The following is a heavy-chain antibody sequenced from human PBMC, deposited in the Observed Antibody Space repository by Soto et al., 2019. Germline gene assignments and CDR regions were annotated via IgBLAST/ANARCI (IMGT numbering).Heavy chain of an antibody. CDR1: GGSFSGYY. CDR2: INHSGST. J-gene: IGHJ4*02. V-gene: IGHV4-34*01. Sequence: PSATLSLTCAVYGGSFSGYYWSWIRQPPGKGLEWIGEINHSGSTNYNPSLKSRVTISVDTSKNQFSLKLSSVTAADTAVYYCARVPGYSSSWYQSYFDYWGQGTLVTVSS. D-gene: IGHD6-13*01. CDR3: ARVPGYSSSWYQSYFDY.